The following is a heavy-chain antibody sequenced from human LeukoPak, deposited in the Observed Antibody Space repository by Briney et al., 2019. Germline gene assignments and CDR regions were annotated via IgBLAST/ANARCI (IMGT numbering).Heavy chain of an antibody. CDR1: GFTFNNYG. CDR3: AKPRGIMIMFGGVTPFDY. J-gene: IGHJ4*02. Sequence: PGGSLRLSCAASGFTFNNYGMHWVRQAPGKGLEWVAVIWYDGSNKYYADSVKGRFTISRDNSQNTLSLQMDSLRADDTAVYYCAKPRGIMIMFGGVTPFDYWGQGTLVTVSS. CDR2: IWYDGSNK. V-gene: IGHV3-33*06. D-gene: IGHD3-16*01.